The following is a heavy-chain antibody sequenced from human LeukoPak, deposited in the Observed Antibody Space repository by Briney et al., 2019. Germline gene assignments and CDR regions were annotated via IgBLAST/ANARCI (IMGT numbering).Heavy chain of an antibody. Sequence: GGSLRLSCAASGFTFGSYGMHWVRQAPGKGLEWVAVIWYDGSNKYYADSVKGRFTISRDNSKNTLYLQMNSLRAEDTAVYYCARDWRGYGSGSFAGNYWGQGTLVTVSS. V-gene: IGHV3-33*01. CDR1: GFTFGSYG. CDR3: ARDWRGYGSGSFAGNY. J-gene: IGHJ4*02. CDR2: IWYDGSNK. D-gene: IGHD3-10*01.